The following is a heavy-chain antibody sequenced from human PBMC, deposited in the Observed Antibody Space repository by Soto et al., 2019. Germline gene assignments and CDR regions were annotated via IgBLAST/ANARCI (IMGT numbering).Heavy chain of an antibody. CDR3: AIDGYCTNGVCSSSYGMDV. V-gene: IGHV1-3*01. CDR1: GYTFTSYA. J-gene: IGHJ6*02. CDR2: INAGNGNT. Sequence: ASVKVSCKASGYTFTSYAMHWVRQAPGQRLEWMGWINAGNGNTKYSQKFQGRVTITRDTSASTAYMELSSLRSEDTAVYYCAIDGYCTNGVCSSSYGMDVWGQGTTVTVSS. D-gene: IGHD2-8*01.